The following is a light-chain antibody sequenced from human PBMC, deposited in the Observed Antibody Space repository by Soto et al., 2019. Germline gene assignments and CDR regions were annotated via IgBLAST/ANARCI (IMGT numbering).Light chain of an antibody. CDR2: GAS. Sequence: EIVLTQSPGTLSLSPGERATLSCRTSQSVSSTYIAWYQQRPGQAPRLLIYGASNRATGIPDRFSGSGSGTDFTLTISSLEPEDFAVYYCQQYGTSPPMYTFGQGTRREI. CDR3: QQYGTSPPMYT. J-gene: IGKJ2*01. V-gene: IGKV3-20*01. CDR1: QSVSSTY.